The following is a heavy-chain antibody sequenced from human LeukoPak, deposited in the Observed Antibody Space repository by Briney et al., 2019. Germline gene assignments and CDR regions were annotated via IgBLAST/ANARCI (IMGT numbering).Heavy chain of an antibody. J-gene: IGHJ4*02. Sequence: GGSLRLSCVVSGFTFSAYAMSWVRQAPGKGLEWVSAMSGSGGMTYYADSVKGRFSISRDNSKNTLHLQMNSLRAEDTAVYYCAKGAMPYYDGSGYNYFDYWGQGTPVTVSS. CDR2: MSGSGGMT. V-gene: IGHV3-23*01. D-gene: IGHD3-22*01. CDR1: GFTFSAYA. CDR3: AKGAMPYYDGSGYNYFDY.